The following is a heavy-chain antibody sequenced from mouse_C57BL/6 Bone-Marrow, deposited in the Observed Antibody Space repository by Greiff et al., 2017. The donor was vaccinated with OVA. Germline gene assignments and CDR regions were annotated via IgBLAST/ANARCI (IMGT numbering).Heavy chain of an antibody. CDR1: GYTFTDYY. CDR3: ARSGYYDYDVAMDY. Sequence: EVKLQESGPVLVKPGASVKMSCKASGYTFTDYYMNWVKQSHGKSLEWIGVINPYNGGTSYNQKFKGKATLTVDKSSSTAYMELNSLTSEDSAVYYCARSGYYDYDVAMDYWGQGTSVTVAS. D-gene: IGHD2-4*01. V-gene: IGHV1-19*01. J-gene: IGHJ4*01. CDR2: INPYNGGT.